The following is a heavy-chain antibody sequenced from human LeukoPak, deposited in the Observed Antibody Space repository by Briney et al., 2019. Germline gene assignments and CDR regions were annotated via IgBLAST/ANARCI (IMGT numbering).Heavy chain of an antibody. CDR2: INHSGST. J-gene: IGHJ5*02. D-gene: IGHD6-19*01. CDR3: ARDSSGWYHWFDP. V-gene: IGHV4-34*01. Sequence: SETLSLTCAVYGGSFSGYYWSWIRQAPGKGLEWIGEINHSGSTNYNPSLKSRVTISVDTSKNQFSLKLSSVTAADTAVYYCARDSSGWYHWFDPWGQGTLVTVSS. CDR1: GGSFSGYY.